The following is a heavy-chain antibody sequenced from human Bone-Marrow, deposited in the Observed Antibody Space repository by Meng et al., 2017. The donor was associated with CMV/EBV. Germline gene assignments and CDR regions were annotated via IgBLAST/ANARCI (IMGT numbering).Heavy chain of an antibody. CDR3: ARDRRHIVVVPAARRGYGMDV. J-gene: IGHJ6*01. Sequence: SVKVSCKASGYTFTSYNINWVRQATGQGLEWMGRIIPILGIANYAQKFQGRVTITADKSTSTAYMELSSLRSEDTAVYYCARDRRHIVVVPAARRGYGMDVWGQGTTVTVSS. CDR2: IIPILGIA. CDR1: GYTFTSYN. D-gene: IGHD2-2*01. V-gene: IGHV1-69*04.